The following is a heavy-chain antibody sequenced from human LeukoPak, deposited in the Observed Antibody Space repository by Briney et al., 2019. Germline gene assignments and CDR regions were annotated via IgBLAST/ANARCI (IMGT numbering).Heavy chain of an antibody. CDR1: GFTVRNNY. V-gene: IGHV3-66*02. J-gene: IGHJ4*02. CDR2: IYSGGRT. CDR3: ARGRNDLLSN. D-gene: IGHD1-1*01. Sequence: GGSLRLSCAASGFTVRNNYMSWVRQAPGKGLEWVSVIYSGGRTDYADSVKGRFTISRDNSKNTLYLEMNSLRTEDTAVYYCARGRNDLLSNWGQGTLVTVSS.